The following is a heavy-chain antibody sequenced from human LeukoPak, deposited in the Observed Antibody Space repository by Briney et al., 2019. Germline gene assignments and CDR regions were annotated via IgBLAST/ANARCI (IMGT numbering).Heavy chain of an antibody. CDR3: ATTRTVRLGELSPFEY. Sequence: GGSLRLSCAASGFTFSDYAMNWVRQAPGKGLEWVSSIDSSGVATDSADSVMGRFTISRDNSKNSVYLQMHSLRADDTAVYYCATTRTVRLGELSPFEYWGQGTLVTVSS. D-gene: IGHD3-16*02. CDR2: IDSSGVAT. CDR1: GFTFSDYA. V-gene: IGHV3-23*01. J-gene: IGHJ4*02.